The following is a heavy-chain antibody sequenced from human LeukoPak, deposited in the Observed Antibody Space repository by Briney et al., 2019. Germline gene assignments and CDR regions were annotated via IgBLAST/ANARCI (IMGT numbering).Heavy chain of an antibody. D-gene: IGHD3-16*01. CDR3: AREEAGGRAGY. CDR1: GGSISSSSYY. J-gene: IGHJ4*02. V-gene: IGHV4-39*02. CDR2: IYYSGST. Sequence: SETLSLTCTVSGGSISSSSYYWGWIRRPPGKGLEWIGSIYYSGSTYYNPPLKSRVTISVDTSKNQFSLKLSSVTAADTAVYYCAREEAGGRAGYWGQGTLVTVSS.